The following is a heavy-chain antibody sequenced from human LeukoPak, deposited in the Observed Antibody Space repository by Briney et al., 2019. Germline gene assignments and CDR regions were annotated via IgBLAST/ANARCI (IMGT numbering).Heavy chain of an antibody. CDR3: ARTHYYGSGSQYYFDY. CDR2: IYYSGST. V-gene: IGHV4-59*05. D-gene: IGHD3-10*01. Sequence: KPSETLSLTCTVSGGSLRRYYWKWIRQPPRKGLGWIGGIYYSGSTYYNPSLKSRVTISVDTSKNQFSLKLSSVTAADTAVYYCARTHYYGSGSQYYFDYWGQGTLVTVSS. CDR1: GGSLRRYY. J-gene: IGHJ4*02.